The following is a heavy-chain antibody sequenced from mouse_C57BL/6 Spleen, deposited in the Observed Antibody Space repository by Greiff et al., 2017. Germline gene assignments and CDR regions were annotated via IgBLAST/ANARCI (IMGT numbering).Heavy chain of an antibody. CDR3: GGYDGGSYAMDY. V-gene: IGHV5-17*01. CDR1: GFTFSDYG. J-gene: IGHJ4*01. CDR2: ISSGSSTI. Sequence: DVHLVESGGGLVKPGGSLKLSCAASGFTFSDYGMHWVRQAPEKGLEWVAYISSGSSTIYYADTVKGRFTISRDNAKNTLFLQMASLGSEDTAMCYCGGYDGGSYAMDYWGQGTSVTVSS. D-gene: IGHD2-2*01.